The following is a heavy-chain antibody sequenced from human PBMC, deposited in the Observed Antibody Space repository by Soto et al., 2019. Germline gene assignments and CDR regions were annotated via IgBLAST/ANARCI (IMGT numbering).Heavy chain of an antibody. J-gene: IGHJ6*02. V-gene: IGHV4-34*01. CDR3: ASTSYYDFWSGIMGDYYYGMDV. Sequence: KASETLSLTCAVYGGSFGGYYWSWIRQPPGKGLEWIGEINHSGSTNYNPSLKSRVTISVDTSKNQFSLKLSSVTAADTAVYYCASTSYYDFWSGIMGDYYYGMDVWGQGTTVTVSS. CDR1: GGSFGGYY. D-gene: IGHD3-3*01. CDR2: INHSGST.